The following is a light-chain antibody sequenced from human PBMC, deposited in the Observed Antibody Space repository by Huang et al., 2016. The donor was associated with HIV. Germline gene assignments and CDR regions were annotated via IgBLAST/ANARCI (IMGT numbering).Light chain of an antibody. V-gene: IGKV1-33*01. CDR3: QQYDNLPLT. J-gene: IGKJ4*01. CDR2: DAS. CDR1: QDITNY. Sequence: DIQMTQSPSSLSASVGDRVTITCQASQDITNYLNWYQQKPGKAPKLLIYDASNLETGVPSRFSGSGSGTDFTCTISSLQPEDSATYYCQQYDNLPLTVGGGTKVEIK.